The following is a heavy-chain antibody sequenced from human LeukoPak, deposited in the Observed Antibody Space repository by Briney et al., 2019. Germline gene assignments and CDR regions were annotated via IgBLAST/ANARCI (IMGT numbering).Heavy chain of an antibody. CDR2: IYYSGST. CDR1: GGSISSYY. Sequence: SETLSLTCIVSGGSISSYYWSWIRQPPGKGLEWIGYIYYSGSTNYNPSLKRRVTISVDTSKNQFSLKLSSVTAADTAVYYCARAVYDILTGYSFDYWGQGTLVTVSS. J-gene: IGHJ4*02. D-gene: IGHD3-9*01. CDR3: ARAVYDILTGYSFDY. V-gene: IGHV4-59*01.